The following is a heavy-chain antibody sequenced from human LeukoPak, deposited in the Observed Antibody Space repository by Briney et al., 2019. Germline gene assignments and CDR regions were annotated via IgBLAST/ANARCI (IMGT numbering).Heavy chain of an antibody. V-gene: IGHV5-51*01. CDR1: GYTFTSYW. CDR3: ASGSSWSSHYFDY. Sequence: GESLKISGKGSGYTFTSYWIGWVRQMPGKGLEWMGIIYPGDSDTRYSPSFQGQVTISADKSISTAYLQWSSLKASDTAMYYCASGSSWSSHYFDYWGQGTLVTVSS. J-gene: IGHJ4*02. CDR2: IYPGDSDT. D-gene: IGHD6-13*01.